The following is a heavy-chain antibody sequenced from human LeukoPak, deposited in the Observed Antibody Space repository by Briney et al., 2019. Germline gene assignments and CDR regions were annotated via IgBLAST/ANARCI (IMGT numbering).Heavy chain of an antibody. V-gene: IGHV1-18*01. CDR3: ARNNHCSSTSCYRGGNWFDP. D-gene: IGHD2-2*01. J-gene: IGHJ5*02. CDR1: GYTFTSYA. Sequence: ASVKVSCKASGYTFTSYAMHWVRQAPGQGLEWMGWISAYNGNTNYAQKLQGRVTMTTDTSTSTAYMELRSLRSDDTAVYYCARNNHCSSTSCYRGGNWFDPWGQGTLVTVSS. CDR2: ISAYNGNT.